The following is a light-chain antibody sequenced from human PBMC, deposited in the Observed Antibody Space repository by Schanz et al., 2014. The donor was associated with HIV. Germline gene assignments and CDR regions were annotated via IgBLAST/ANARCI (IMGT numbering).Light chain of an antibody. V-gene: IGLV2-14*03. Sequence: QSALTQPTSVSGSPGQSITISCTGASMAFSSSNFVSWYQQHPGEAPRLIIYDVTSRPSGVSARFSASKTGETASLTISGLQAEDEAEYYCSSYGGGDTLLFGGGTKLTVL. CDR1: SMAFSSSNF. CDR2: DVT. CDR3: SSYGGGDTLL. J-gene: IGLJ3*02.